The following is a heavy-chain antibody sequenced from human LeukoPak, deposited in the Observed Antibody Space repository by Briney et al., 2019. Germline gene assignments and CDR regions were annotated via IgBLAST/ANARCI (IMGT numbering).Heavy chain of an antibody. J-gene: IGHJ6*03. CDR1: GFTFSSYW. CDR3: ARDNIVVVPAAIIHYYYYYMDV. Sequence: GGSLRLSCAASGFTFSSYWMSWVRQAPGEGLEWVANIKQDGSEKYYVDSVKGRFTISRDNAKNSLYLQMNSLRAEDTAVYYCARDNIVVVPAAIIHYYYYYMDVWGKGTTVTVSS. D-gene: IGHD2-2*02. V-gene: IGHV3-7*01. CDR2: IKQDGSEK.